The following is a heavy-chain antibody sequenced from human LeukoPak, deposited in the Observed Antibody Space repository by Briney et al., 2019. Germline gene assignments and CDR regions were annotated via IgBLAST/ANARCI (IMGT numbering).Heavy chain of an antibody. Sequence: PSQTLSLTCTVSGGSISSGSYYWSWIRQPAGKGLEWIGLIYTSGSTNYNPSLKSRVTISVDTSKNQFSLKLSSVTAADTAVYYCARDTARITIFGVALDYYYMDVWGKGTTVTVSS. CDR1: GGSISSGSYY. J-gene: IGHJ6*03. CDR2: IYTSGST. CDR3: ARDTARITIFGVALDYYYMDV. V-gene: IGHV4-61*02. D-gene: IGHD3-3*01.